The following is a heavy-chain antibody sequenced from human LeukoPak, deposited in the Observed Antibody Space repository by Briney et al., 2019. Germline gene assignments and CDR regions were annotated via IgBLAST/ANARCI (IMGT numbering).Heavy chain of an antibody. CDR1: GGTFSSCA. CDR3: AREITMIVVVPDAFDI. Sequence: ASVKVSCKASGGTFSSCAISWVRQAPGQGLEWMGRIIPILGIANYAQKFQGRVTITADKSTSTTYMELSSLRSEDTAVYYCAREITMIVVVPDAFDIWGQGTMVTVSS. J-gene: IGHJ3*02. CDR2: IIPILGIA. D-gene: IGHD3-22*01. V-gene: IGHV1-69*04.